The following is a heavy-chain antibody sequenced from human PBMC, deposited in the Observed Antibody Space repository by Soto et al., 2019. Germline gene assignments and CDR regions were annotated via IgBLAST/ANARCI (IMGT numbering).Heavy chain of an antibody. D-gene: IGHD5-12*01. J-gene: IGHJ4*02. CDR2: IYYSGGT. Sequence: QLQLQESGPGLVKPSETLSLICIVSGASISGSSHYWGWIRQPPGKGLECIGSIYYSGGTYYNPSLKSRVTISVATSKNQFSLRLSSVTAAHTSVYYCAAHTYSVGDLPYYFDFWGPGTLVTVSS. CDR1: GASISGSSHY. CDR3: AAHTYSVGDLPYYFDF. V-gene: IGHV4-39*01.